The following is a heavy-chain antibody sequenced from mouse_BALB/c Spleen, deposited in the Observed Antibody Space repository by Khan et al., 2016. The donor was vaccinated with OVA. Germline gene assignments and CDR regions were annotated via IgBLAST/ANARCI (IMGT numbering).Heavy chain of an antibody. CDR3: ARRNYFGYTFAY. D-gene: IGHD1-2*01. Sequence: QVQLQQSGAELARPGASVKLSCKASGYTFTDYYINWVKLRTGQGLEWIGEISPGSGDTYYNERFKGKATLTADKSSSTAYLQLSSLTSEASAVXFGARRNYFGYTFAYWGQGTLVTVSA. CDR1: GYTFTDYY. J-gene: IGHJ3*01. V-gene: IGHV1-77*01. CDR2: ISPGSGDT.